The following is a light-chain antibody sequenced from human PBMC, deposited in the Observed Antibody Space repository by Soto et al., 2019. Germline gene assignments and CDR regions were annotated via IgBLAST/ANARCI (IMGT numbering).Light chain of an antibody. V-gene: IGKV1-5*03. CDR2: KAS. Sequence: DIPMTQSPSTLSASFGDTVTITCRASQTVNTWLAWYQQQPGQAPKLLIYKASTLQSGVPSRFSGRGSGTEFTLTINSLQPDDFATYYCQQYNHWYSFGQGTKLEIK. J-gene: IGKJ2*03. CDR1: QTVNTW. CDR3: QQYNHWYS.